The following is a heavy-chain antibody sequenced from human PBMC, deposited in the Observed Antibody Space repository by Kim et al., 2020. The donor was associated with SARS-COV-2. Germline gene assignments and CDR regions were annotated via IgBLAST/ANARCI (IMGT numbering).Heavy chain of an antibody. J-gene: IGHJ4*02. V-gene: IGHV1-58*01. Sequence: SVKVSCKASGFTFTSSAVQWVRQARGQRLEWIGWIVVGSGNTNYAQKFQERVTITRDMSTSTAYMELSSLRSEDTAVYYCAADRDYDYGDYLFDYWGQGTLVTVSS. D-gene: IGHD4-17*01. CDR3: AADRDYDYGDYLFDY. CDR1: GFTFTSSA. CDR2: IVVGSGNT.